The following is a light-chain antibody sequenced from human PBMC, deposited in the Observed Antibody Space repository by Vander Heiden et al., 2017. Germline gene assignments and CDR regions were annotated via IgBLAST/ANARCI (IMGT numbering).Light chain of an antibody. V-gene: IGKV1-5*03. CDR3: QQDNSYSPFT. CDR2: KAS. J-gene: IGKJ2*01. Sequence: DIQMTQSPSTLSASVGDRVTINCRASQSISSWLAWYQQKPGKAPKLLIYKASSLEIGLPSRFSGSGSGTEFTLTISSRQPDDFTTYYCQQDNSYSPFTFGQGTKLEIK. CDR1: QSISSW.